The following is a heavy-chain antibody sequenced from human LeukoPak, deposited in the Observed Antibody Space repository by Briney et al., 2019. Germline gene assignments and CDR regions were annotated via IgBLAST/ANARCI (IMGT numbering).Heavy chain of an antibody. Sequence: GGSLRLSCAASGFTFSGYSMNWVRQAPGKGLEWVSSISSSSSYIYYADSVKGRFTISRDSAKNSLYLQMNSLRAEDTAVYYCARDTLRYFDWPYFDYWGQGTLVTVSS. J-gene: IGHJ4*02. D-gene: IGHD3-9*01. V-gene: IGHV3-21*01. CDR1: GFTFSGYS. CDR3: ARDTLRYFDWPYFDY. CDR2: ISSSSSYI.